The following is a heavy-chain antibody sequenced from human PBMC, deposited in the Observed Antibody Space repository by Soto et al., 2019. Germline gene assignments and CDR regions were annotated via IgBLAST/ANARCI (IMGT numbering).Heavy chain of an antibody. CDR3: ARAIGVTKRVTRGYYYADGMDV. CDR2: ISAYNGNT. J-gene: IGHJ6*02. D-gene: IGHD4-17*01. CDR1: GYTFTSYG. V-gene: IGHV1-18*01. Sequence: QVQLVQSGAEVKKPGASVKVSCKASGYTFTSYGISWVRQAPGQGLEWMGWISAYNGNTNYAQKLQGRVTMTTDTAPSTAYMEMRSRRSEDTAVYYCARAIGVTKRVTRGYYYADGMDVWGQGTTVTVSS.